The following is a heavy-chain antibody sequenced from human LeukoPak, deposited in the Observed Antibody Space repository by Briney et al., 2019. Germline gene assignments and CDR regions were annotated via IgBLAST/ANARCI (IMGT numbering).Heavy chain of an antibody. CDR2: ISGSGGST. CDR3: AASLRGHYCGGDCEYYYYYMDV. D-gene: IGHD2-21*01. V-gene: IGHV3-23*01. Sequence: PGGSLRLSCAASGFTFSSYAMSWVRQAPGKGLEWVSPISGSGGSTYYADSVKGRFTISRDNSKNTLYLQMNSLRAEDTAVYYCAASLRGHYCGGDCEYYYYYMDVWGKGTTVTVSS. J-gene: IGHJ6*03. CDR1: GFTFSSYA.